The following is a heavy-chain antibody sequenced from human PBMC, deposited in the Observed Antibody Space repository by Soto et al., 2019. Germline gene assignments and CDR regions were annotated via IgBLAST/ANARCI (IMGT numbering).Heavy chain of an antibody. CDR3: ARDHCQPENYFDC. D-gene: IGHD2-2*01. Sequence: GSLRLSCAASGFTFSNYWMSWVRQAPGKGLEWVANIKEDGSEKYYVGSVKGRFTISRDNAKNSLYLQMSSLRAEDTAVYYCARDHCQPENYFDCSAQGTPVTFSS. V-gene: IGHV3-7*01. CDR1: GFTFSNYW. CDR2: IKEDGSEK. J-gene: IGHJ4*02.